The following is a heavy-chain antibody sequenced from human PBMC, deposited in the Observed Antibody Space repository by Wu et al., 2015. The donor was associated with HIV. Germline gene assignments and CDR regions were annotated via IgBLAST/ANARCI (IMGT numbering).Heavy chain of an antibody. CDR2: MNSNSGNT. J-gene: IGHJ4*02. CDR3: ARSQIGRYCSSSSCFSDF. Sequence: QVQLVQSGAEVKKPGASVKVSCKASGYSFTSYDINWVRQATGQGLEWMGRMNSNSGNTGYAQKFQGRVTITRNTSINTAYMELSSLRSEDTAVYYCARSQIGRYCSSSSCFSDFWGRGTLVTVSS. D-gene: IGHD2-2*01. CDR1: GYSFTSYD. V-gene: IGHV1-8*01.